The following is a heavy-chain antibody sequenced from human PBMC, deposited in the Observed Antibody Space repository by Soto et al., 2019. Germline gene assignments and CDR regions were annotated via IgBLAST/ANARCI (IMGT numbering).Heavy chain of an antibody. CDR3: ARGGNHVWGSSEF. CDR1: GYTFTNYG. D-gene: IGHD3-16*01. J-gene: IGHJ4*02. V-gene: IGHV1-18*01. CDR2: ISPSNGNT. Sequence: ASVKVSCKASGYTFTNYGISWVRQAPGQGLEWMGWISPSNGNTIYAQNFQGRVTMTTDTSTSTAYMELSSLISDDAAVYYCARGGNHVWGSSEFWGQGTLVTVSS.